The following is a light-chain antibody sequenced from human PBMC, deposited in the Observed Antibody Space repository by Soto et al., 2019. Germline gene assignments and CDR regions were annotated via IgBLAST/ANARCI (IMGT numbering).Light chain of an antibody. V-gene: IGKV1-5*01. CDR1: QTIDTR. Sequence: DIQMTQSPSSLSSSVGDRATLTCRATQTIDTRLAWYQQKPGKAPKLLIYATSNLERGLPSRFSGSGSGTEFTPTITRLQPDDFATYYRQQYNSYRTFGQGTTVDIK. CDR2: ATS. CDR3: QQYNSYRT. J-gene: IGKJ1*01.